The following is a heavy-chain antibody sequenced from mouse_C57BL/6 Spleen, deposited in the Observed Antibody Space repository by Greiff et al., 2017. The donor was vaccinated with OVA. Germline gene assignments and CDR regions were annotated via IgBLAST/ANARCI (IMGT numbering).Heavy chain of an antibody. V-gene: IGHV1-63*01. CDR2: IYPGGGYT. D-gene: IGHD1-1*01. J-gene: IGHJ4*01. CDR3: ARHYYGSSNYAMDD. Sequence: QVQLQQSGAELVRPGTSVKMSCKASGYTFTNYWIGWAKQRPGHGLEWIGDIYPGGGYTNYNEKFKGKATLTADKSSSTAYRQFSSLTSEDSAIYYCARHYYGSSNYAMDDWGQGTSVTVSS. CDR1: GYTFTNYW.